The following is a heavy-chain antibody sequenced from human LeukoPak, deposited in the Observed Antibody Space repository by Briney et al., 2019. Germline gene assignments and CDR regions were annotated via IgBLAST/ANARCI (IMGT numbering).Heavy chain of an antibody. CDR2: IYYSGST. D-gene: IGHD3-16*01. Sequence: SETLSLTCTVSGGSISSSSYYWGWIRQPPGKGLEWIGTIYYSGSTYYNPSLKSRVTMSVDTSKNQFSLKLSSVTAADTAVYYCARLDSIHLITYWGQGTLVTVSS. CDR1: GGSISSSSYY. CDR3: ARLDSIHLITY. J-gene: IGHJ4*02. V-gene: IGHV4-39*01.